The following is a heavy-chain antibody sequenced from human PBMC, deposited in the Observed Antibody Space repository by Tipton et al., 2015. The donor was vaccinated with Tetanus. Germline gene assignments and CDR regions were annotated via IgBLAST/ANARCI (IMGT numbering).Heavy chain of an antibody. V-gene: IGHV4-61*02. CDR1: GGSISSSSYY. J-gene: IGHJ4*02. CDR3: ARVRRGATTDLDY. Sequence: LRLSCTVSGGSISSSSYYWGWIRQPAGKGLEWIGRIYTSGSTNYNPSLKSRVTMSLDTSKNQFSLKLSSVTAADTAVYYCARVRRGATTDLDYWGQGTLVTVSS. CDR2: IYTSGST. D-gene: IGHD5-12*01.